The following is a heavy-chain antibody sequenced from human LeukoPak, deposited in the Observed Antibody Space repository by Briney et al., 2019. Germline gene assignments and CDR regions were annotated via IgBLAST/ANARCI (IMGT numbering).Heavy chain of an antibody. CDR2: IRYDGSNK. CDR1: GFTFSSYG. J-gene: IGHJ4*02. CDR3: ASWPDRGVVIAIRALDY. Sequence: GGSLRLSCAASGFTFSSYGMHWVRQAPGKGLEWVAVIRYDGSNKYYADSVKGRFTISRDISKNTLYLQMNSLRAEDTAVYYCASWPDRGVVIAIRALDYWGQGTLVTVSS. D-gene: IGHD2-21*01. V-gene: IGHV3-33*01.